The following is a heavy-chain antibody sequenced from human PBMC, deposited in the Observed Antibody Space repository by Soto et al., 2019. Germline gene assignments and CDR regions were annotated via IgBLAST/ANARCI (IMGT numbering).Heavy chain of an antibody. D-gene: IGHD2-15*01. CDR1: GYTFTSFG. Sequence: QVLLVQSGAEVKKPGASLKVSCKASGYTFTSFGISWVRQAPGQGLEWMGWINIHKGNANYAQKVQGRVTMTTDTSTITAYMELMNMRSDDTAVYYCARVGAYNPGGTGYMAYFYYWGQGSLVIVSS. V-gene: IGHV1-18*01. J-gene: IGHJ4*02. CDR3: ARVGAYNPGGTGYMAYFYY. CDR2: INIHKGNA.